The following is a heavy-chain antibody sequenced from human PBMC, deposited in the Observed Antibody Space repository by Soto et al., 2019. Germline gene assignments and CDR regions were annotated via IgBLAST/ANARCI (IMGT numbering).Heavy chain of an antibody. CDR3: TLGSWSAETFDI. Sequence: QVQLVQSGAEVKKPGSSVKVSCKASGGTFSTYTIIWVRQAPGQGLEWMGRTLPMLDITKSAQRFQGRVTITADKSTSTAYLELSSLRSEDTAVYYCTLGSWSAETFDIWGRGTLVTVSS. CDR2: TLPMLDIT. D-gene: IGHD6-13*01. J-gene: IGHJ3*02. V-gene: IGHV1-69*02. CDR1: GGTFSTYT.